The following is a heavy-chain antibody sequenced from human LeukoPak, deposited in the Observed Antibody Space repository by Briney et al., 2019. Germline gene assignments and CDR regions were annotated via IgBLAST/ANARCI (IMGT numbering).Heavy chain of an antibody. CDR2: FDPEDGET. Sequence: ASVTVSCKVSGYTLTELSMHWVRQAPGKGLEWMGGFDPEDGETIYAQKFEGRVTMTEDTSTDTAYLELSSLRSEDTAVYYCATILLSKKRYYDFWTSAFDFWGQGTLVTVSS. CDR3: ATILLSKKRYYDFWTSAFDF. J-gene: IGHJ3*01. D-gene: IGHD3-3*01. V-gene: IGHV1-24*01. CDR1: GYTLTELS.